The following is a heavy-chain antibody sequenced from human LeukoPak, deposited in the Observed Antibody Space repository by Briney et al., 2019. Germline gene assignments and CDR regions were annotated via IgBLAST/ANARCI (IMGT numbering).Heavy chain of an antibody. CDR1: GATLSSNA. V-gene: IGHV1-69*05. J-gene: IGHJ4*02. CDR2: IIPIFGTA. Sequence: ASMTVSSKAAGATLSSNAISWVRQAPGQGLEWMGRIIPIFGTANYAQKCQGRVTITTDESTSTAYMELSRLRSEDTAVYYCARGYYDSSGYYQFDYWGQGTLVTVSS. CDR3: ARGYYDSSGYYQFDY. D-gene: IGHD3-22*01.